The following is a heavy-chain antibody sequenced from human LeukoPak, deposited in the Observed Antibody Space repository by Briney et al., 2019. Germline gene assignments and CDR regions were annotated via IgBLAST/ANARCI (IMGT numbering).Heavy chain of an antibody. CDR2: ISYDGSNK. CDR3: ASPLFEGGYDWESGFDY. Sequence: PGGSLRLSCAASGFTFSSYAMHWVRQAPGKGLEWVAVISYDGSNKYYADSVKGRFTISRDNSKNTLYLQMNSLRAEDTAVYWCASPLFEGGYDWESGFDYWGQGSLVTVSS. V-gene: IGHV3-30*04. D-gene: IGHD5-12*01. CDR1: GFTFSSYA. J-gene: IGHJ4*02.